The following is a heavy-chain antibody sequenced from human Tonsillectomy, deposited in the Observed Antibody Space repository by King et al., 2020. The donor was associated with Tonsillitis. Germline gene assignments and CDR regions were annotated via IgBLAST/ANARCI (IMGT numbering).Heavy chain of an antibody. Sequence: VPLQESGPGLVKPAETLSLTCTISGGSIRNYYWSWIRQPPGKGLEWIGYIYYSGSTSYNPSLRSRVSISEDTSKNQFSLRVNSVTAADTAVYYCARGERGYSYGNPFDDWGQGTLVTVSS. J-gene: IGHJ4*02. CDR1: GGSIRNYY. CDR2: IYYSGST. V-gene: IGHV4-59*01. CDR3: ARGERGYSYGNPFDD. D-gene: IGHD5-18*01.